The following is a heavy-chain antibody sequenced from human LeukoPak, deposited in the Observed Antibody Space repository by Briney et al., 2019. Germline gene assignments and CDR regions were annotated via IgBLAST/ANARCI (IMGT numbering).Heavy chain of an antibody. V-gene: IGHV6-1*01. CDR2: TYYRSKWYF. D-gene: IGHD2-2*01. J-gene: IGHJ4*02. CDR3: ARTSAPTHPFDF. CDR1: GDSVSSNSAA. Sequence: SQTLSLTCAISGDSVSSNSAAWNWIRQFPSRGLEWLGRTYYRSKWYFYYAVSVKSRMTINPDTAKNQFSLQLNSVTPEDTAVYYCARTSAPTHPFDFWGQGTLVTVSS.